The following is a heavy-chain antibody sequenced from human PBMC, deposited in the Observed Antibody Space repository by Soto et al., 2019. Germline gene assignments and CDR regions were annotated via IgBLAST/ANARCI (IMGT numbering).Heavy chain of an antibody. CDR3: ARERTRGFDP. J-gene: IGHJ5*02. CDR1: GYTFTSYD. CDR2: MNPNSGNT. Sequence: QVKLVQSGAEVKKPGASVKVSCKASGYTFTSYDINWVRQATGQGLEWMGWMNPNSGNTVYAQKFQGRVPLTRKTSISTAYMELSSLRSEDTAVYFCARERTRGFDPWGQGTLVTVSS. V-gene: IGHV1-8*01.